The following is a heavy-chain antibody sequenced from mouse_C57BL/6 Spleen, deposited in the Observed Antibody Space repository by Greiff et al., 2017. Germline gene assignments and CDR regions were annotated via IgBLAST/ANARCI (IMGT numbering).Heavy chain of an antibody. CDR3: ARGDYYGSSYPYAMDY. Sequence: QVQLQQSGAELARPGASVKLSCKASGYTFTSYGISWVKQRTGQGLEWIGEIYPRSGNTYYNEKFKGKATLTADKSSSTAYMELRSLTSEDSAVYFCARGDYYGSSYPYAMDYWGQGTSVTVSS. V-gene: IGHV1-81*01. J-gene: IGHJ4*01. D-gene: IGHD1-1*01. CDR2: IYPRSGNT. CDR1: GYTFTSYG.